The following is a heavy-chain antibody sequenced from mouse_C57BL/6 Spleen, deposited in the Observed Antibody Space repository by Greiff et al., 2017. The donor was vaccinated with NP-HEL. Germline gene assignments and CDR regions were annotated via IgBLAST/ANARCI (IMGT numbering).Heavy chain of an antibody. Sequence: DVKLQESGGGLVQPGGSMKLSCAASGFTFSDAWMDWVRQSPEKGLEWVAEIRNKANNHATYYAESVKGRFTISRDDSKSSVYLQMNSLRAEDTGIYYCTSPHYYGSRGYAMDYWGQGTSVTVSS. D-gene: IGHD1-1*01. V-gene: IGHV6-6*01. CDR3: TSPHYYGSRGYAMDY. CDR1: GFTFSDAW. J-gene: IGHJ4*01. CDR2: IRNKANNHAT.